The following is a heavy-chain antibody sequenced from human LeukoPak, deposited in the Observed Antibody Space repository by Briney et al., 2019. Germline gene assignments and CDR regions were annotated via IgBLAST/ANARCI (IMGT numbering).Heavy chain of an antibody. CDR3: AREIYDYDSSGYCDY. Sequence: PSETLSLTCAVYGGSFSGYYWSWIRQPPGKGLEWIGEINHSGSTNYNPSLKSRVTISVDTSKNQFSLKLSSVTAADTAVYYCAREIYDYDSSGYCDYWGQGTLVTVSS. J-gene: IGHJ4*02. CDR1: GGSFSGYY. D-gene: IGHD3-22*01. CDR2: INHSGST. V-gene: IGHV4-34*01.